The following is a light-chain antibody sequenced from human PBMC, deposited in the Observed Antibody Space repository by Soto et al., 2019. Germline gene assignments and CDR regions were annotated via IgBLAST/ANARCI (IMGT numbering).Light chain of an antibody. J-gene: IGKJ2*01. CDR1: QSVSSSY. CDR3: QQYGNSPPNT. CDR2: GAS. Sequence: EIVLTQSPGTLSLSPGERATLSCRASQSVSSSYLAWYQQKPGQAPRVLIYGASSRATGIPDRFSGSGSGTELTLTISRLEPEDFAVDFCQQYGNSPPNTFGQGTKVEIK. V-gene: IGKV3-20*01.